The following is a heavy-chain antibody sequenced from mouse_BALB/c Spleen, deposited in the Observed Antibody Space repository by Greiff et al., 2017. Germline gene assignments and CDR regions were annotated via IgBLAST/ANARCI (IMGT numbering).Heavy chain of an antibody. CDR3: ARWLLRGGAMDY. CDR1: GYTFTSYW. CDR2: INPSTGYT. V-gene: IGHV1-7*01. J-gene: IGHJ4*01. D-gene: IGHD2-3*01. Sequence: VKLVESGAELAKPGASVKMSCKASGYTFTSYWMHWVKQRPGQGLEWIGYINPSTGYTEYNQKFKDKATLTADKSSSTAYMQLSSLTSEDSAVYYCARWLLRGGAMDYWGQGTSVTVSS.